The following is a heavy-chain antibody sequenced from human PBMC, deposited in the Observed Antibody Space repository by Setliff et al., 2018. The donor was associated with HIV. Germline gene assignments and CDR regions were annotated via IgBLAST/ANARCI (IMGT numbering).Heavy chain of an antibody. J-gene: IGHJ2*01. CDR3: ARFVVVTAIQSYWYFDL. CDR2: IYYTGST. V-gene: IGHV4-59*01. Sequence: SETLSLTCTVSGGSISSYYWSWIRQPPGKGLEWIGYIYYTGSTNYDPSLKSRVTISVDTSKNQFSLKLSSVTAADTAVYYCARFVVVTAIQSYWYFDLWG. CDR1: GGSISSYY. D-gene: IGHD2-21*02.